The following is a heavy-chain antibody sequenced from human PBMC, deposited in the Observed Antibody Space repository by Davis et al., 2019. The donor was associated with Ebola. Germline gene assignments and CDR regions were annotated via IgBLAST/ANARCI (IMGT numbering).Heavy chain of an antibody. CDR3: ARQSAQEYGMDV. CDR1: GGSISNYY. Sequence: MPSETLSLTCTASGGSISNYYWAWIRRPPGKGLEWIGSAYYSGSSGSTHYNPSLKSRVTISADTSKNQLSLRMSSVTAADTAVYYCARQSAQEYGMDVWGQGTTVAVSS. V-gene: IGHV4-39*01. CDR2: AYYSGSSGST. J-gene: IGHJ6*02.